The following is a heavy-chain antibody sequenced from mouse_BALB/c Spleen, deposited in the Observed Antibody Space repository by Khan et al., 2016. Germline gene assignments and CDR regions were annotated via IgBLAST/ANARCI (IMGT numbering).Heavy chain of an antibody. CDR2: INSDSSTI. J-gene: IGHJ3*01. V-gene: IGHV4-1*02. Sequence: EVKLLESGGGLVQPGGSLKLPCAASGFDFSRYWMNWVRQAPGKGLEWIGEINSDSSTINYTPSLKDKFIISRDNAKNTLYLKMSKVRSEDTALSYCARDEYSAWFPYLGQCTLVTVTA. CDR3: ARDEYSAWFPY. CDR1: GFDFSRYW.